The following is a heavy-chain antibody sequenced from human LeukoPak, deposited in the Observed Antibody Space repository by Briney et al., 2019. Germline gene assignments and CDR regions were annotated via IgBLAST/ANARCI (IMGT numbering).Heavy chain of an antibody. CDR3: ASHSATWYFQH. V-gene: IGHV4-31*03. CDR1: GGSISSGSSY. CDR2: ISRSGTT. D-gene: IGHD6-13*01. J-gene: IGHJ1*01. Sequence: PSETLSLTCTVSGGSISSGSSYWNWIRQHPGKGLEWIGYISRSGTTNYNPSLKSRVTISLDTSKNHLSLGLTSVTAADTAVYYCASHSATWYFQHWGQGTPVTVSS.